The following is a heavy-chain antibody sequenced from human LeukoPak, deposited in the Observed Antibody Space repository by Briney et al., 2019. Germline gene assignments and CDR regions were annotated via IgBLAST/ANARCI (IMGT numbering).Heavy chain of an antibody. CDR2: IFYSGNT. CDR1: GGSISSYY. Sequence: PSETLSLTCTVSGGSISSYYWTWIRQPPGKGLEWIGYIFYSGNTNYNPSLKSRLTMSVDTSKNQFSLELNSVTAADTAVYYCARVVTDYSSSSSWFDPWGQGILVTVSS. J-gene: IGHJ5*02. CDR3: ARVVTDYSSSSSWFDP. V-gene: IGHV4-59*01. D-gene: IGHD6-6*01.